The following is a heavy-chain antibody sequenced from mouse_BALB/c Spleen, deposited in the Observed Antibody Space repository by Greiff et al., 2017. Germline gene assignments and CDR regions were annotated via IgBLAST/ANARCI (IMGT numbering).Heavy chain of an antibody. D-gene: IGHD1-1*01. J-gene: IGHJ3*01. CDR1: GYSITSGYY. Sequence: DVQLQESGPGLVKPSQSLSLTCSVTGYSITSGYYWNWIRQFPGNKLEWMGYISYDGSNNYNPSLKNRISITRDTSKNQFFLKLNSVTTEDTATYYCARRDYGSSLAYWGQGTLVTVSA. V-gene: IGHV3-6*02. CDR3: ARRDYGSSLAY. CDR2: ISYDGSN.